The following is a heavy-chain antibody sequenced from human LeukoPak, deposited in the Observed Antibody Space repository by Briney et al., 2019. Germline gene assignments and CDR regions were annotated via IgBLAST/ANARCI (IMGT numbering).Heavy chain of an antibody. CDR2: ISSSGSTI. Sequence: GGSLRLSYAASGFTFSSYEMNWVRQAPGKGLEWVSYISSSGSTIYYADSVKGRFTISRDNAKNSLYLQMNSLRAEDTAVYYCARDEAPPDYYDSSGYYPFDYWGQGTLVTVSS. D-gene: IGHD3-22*01. CDR3: ARDEAPPDYYDSSGYYPFDY. V-gene: IGHV3-48*03. CDR1: GFTFSSYE. J-gene: IGHJ4*02.